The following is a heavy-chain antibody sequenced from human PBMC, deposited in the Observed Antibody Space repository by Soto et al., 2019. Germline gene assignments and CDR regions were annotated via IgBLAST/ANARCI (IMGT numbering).Heavy chain of an antibody. J-gene: IGHJ6*02. D-gene: IGHD1-26*01. Sequence: EVQLVESGGGLVQPGGSLRLSCAASGFTFSSYEMNWVRQAPGKGLEWVSYISSSGSTIYYADSVKGRVTISRDNAKNSLYLQMSSLRAEDTAVYYCARERRVGYYYYGMDVWGQGTTVTGSS. V-gene: IGHV3-48*03. CDR3: ARERRVGYYYYGMDV. CDR1: GFTFSSYE. CDR2: ISSSGSTI.